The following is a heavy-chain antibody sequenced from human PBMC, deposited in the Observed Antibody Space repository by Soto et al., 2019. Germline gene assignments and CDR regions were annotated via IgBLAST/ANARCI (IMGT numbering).Heavy chain of an antibody. V-gene: IGHV4-34*01. CDR1: GGSFSGYY. J-gene: IGHJ5*02. CDR2: INHSGST. Sequence: QVQLQQWGAGLLKPSETLSLTCAVYGGSFSGYYWSWIRQPPGKGLEWIGEINHSGSTNYNPSLKRRVTISVDTSKNQFSLKLSSVTAADTAVYYCARGKEQLAPRGRRYNWFDPRGQGTLVPVSS. D-gene: IGHD6-13*01. CDR3: ARGKEQLAPRGRRYNWFDP.